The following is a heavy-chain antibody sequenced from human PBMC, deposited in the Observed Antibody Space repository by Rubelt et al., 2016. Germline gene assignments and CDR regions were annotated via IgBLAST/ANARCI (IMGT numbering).Heavy chain of an antibody. V-gene: IGHV4-34*01. CDR1: GGSLSGYY. Sequence: QVQLQQWGAGLLKPSETLSLTCAVYGGSLSGYYWIWIRQPPGKGLEWIGEINHSGSTKYNPSLKNRGTISVAPPKNKLSLKRSSVSAAETAVYFCARVNYDESIGYYSLDFWGQGTLVTVSS. CDR3: ARVNYDESIGYYSLDF. J-gene: IGHJ4*02. CDR2: INHSGST. D-gene: IGHD3-22*01.